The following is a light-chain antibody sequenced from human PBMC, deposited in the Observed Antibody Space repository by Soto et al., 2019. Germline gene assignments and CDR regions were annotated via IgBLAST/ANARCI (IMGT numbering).Light chain of an antibody. V-gene: IGKV3-20*01. J-gene: IGKJ2*01. Sequence: ETVLTQSPGTVSLSPGERATLSCTTSQSVKSNYLAWYQQKPGQAPRLLIYGVFNRATGIPDRFSGSRSGTDFTLTISGLEPEDSAVYYCQHDDGSPRTFGQGTKLEI. CDR1: QSVKSNY. CDR3: QHDDGSPRT. CDR2: GVF.